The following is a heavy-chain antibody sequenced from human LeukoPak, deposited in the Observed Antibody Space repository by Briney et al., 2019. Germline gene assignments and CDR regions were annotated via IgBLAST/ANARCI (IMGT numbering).Heavy chain of an antibody. CDR3: ARASRGSCYDY. V-gene: IGHV1-69*04. Sequence: ASVKVSCKASGGTFSSYAISWVRQAPGQGLKWMGRIIPILGIANYAQKFQGRVTITADKSTSTAYMELSSLRSEDTAVYYCARASRGSCYDYWGQGTLVTVSS. J-gene: IGHJ4*02. CDR2: IIPILGIA. D-gene: IGHD2-2*01. CDR1: GGTFSSYA.